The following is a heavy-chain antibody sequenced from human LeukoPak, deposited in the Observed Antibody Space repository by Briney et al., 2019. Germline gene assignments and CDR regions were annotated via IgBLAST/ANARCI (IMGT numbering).Heavy chain of an antibody. CDR1: GGSISSYY. Sequence: SETLSLTCTVSGGSISSYYWSWIRRPPGKGLEWVGFIYYTGSTNYDPSLKSRVTISVDTSKNQFSLMLSSVTAADTAVYYCARLGYYDNSGTFDYWGQGTLVTVSS. CDR2: IYYTGST. V-gene: IGHV4-59*08. J-gene: IGHJ4*02. D-gene: IGHD3-22*01. CDR3: ARLGYYDNSGTFDY.